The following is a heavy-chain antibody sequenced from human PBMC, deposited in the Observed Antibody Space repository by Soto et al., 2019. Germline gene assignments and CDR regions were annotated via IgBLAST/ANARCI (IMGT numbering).Heavy chain of an antibody. CDR2: IYYSGST. CDR1: GGSISSGGYY. D-gene: IGHD1-7*01. Sequence: SETLSLTCTVSGGSISSGGYYWSWIRQHPGKGLEWIGYIYYSGSTYYNPSLKSRVTISVDTSKNQFSLKLSSVTAADTAVYYCARVPVEGLEILPLNFDYWGQGTLVTVSS. CDR3: ARVPVEGLEILPLNFDY. V-gene: IGHV4-31*03. J-gene: IGHJ4*02.